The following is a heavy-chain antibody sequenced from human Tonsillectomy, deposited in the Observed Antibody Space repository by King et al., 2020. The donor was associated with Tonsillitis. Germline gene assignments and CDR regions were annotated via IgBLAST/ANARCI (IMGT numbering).Heavy chain of an antibody. CDR1: GFSLSTSGVG. V-gene: IGHV2-5*01. CDR2: IYWYDDK. Sequence: TLKESGPTLVKPTQTLTLTCIFSGFSLSTSGVGVGWIRQPPGKALEWLALIYWYDDKRYSPSLKSRLTITKDTSKNQVVLTMTNMDPVDTATYYFAHRVSIVGATTSDAFDFWGQGTMVTVSS. J-gene: IGHJ3*01. D-gene: IGHD1-26*01. CDR3: AHRVSIVGATTSDAFDF.